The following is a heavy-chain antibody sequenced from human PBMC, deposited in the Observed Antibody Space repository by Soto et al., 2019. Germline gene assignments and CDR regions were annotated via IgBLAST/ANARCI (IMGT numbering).Heavy chain of an antibody. V-gene: IGHV3-7*01. CDR2: IKEDGSEK. J-gene: IGHJ3*02. CDR3: VRNKDESSDAFAI. CDR1: GFTFSSYW. Sequence: EVQLVDSGGGLVQPGGSLRLSCAASGFTFSSYWMSWVRHAPGKGLEWVANIKEDGSEKYYVDSVTGRFTTSRDNAKNSLYLQMSILTDEDTTVYYCVRNKDESSDAFAIWGQGTMVTLSS.